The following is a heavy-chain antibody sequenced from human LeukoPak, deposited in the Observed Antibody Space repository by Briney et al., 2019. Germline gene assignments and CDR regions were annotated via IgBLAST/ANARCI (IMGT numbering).Heavy chain of an antibody. CDR3: ARDQGDYDFP. CDR2: ISSSSSYI. CDR1: GFTFSSYS. V-gene: IGHV3-21*01. D-gene: IGHD3-3*01. Sequence: GGSLRLSCAASGFTFSSYSMNWVRQAPGKGLEWVSSISSSSSYIYYADLVKGRFTISRDNAKNSLYLQMNSLGAEDTAVYYCARDQGDYDFPWGQGTLVTVSS. J-gene: IGHJ5*02.